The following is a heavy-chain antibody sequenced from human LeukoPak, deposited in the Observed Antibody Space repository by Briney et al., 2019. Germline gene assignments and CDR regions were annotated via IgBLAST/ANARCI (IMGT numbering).Heavy chain of an antibody. J-gene: IGHJ4*02. D-gene: IGHD3-22*01. CDR2: IYYSGST. CDR1: GGSISSSSYY. CDR3: NILGYDSSGYYGPFDY. V-gene: IGHV4-39*07. Sequence: SETLSLTCTVSGGSISSSSYYWGWIRQPPGKGLEWIGSIYYSGSTYYNPSLKSRVTISVDTSKNQFSLKLSSVTAADTAVYYCNILGYDSSGYYGPFDYWGQGTLVTVSS.